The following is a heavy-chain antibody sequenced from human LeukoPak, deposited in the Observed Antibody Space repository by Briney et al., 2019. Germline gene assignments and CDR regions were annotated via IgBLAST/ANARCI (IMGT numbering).Heavy chain of an antibody. J-gene: IGHJ4*02. CDR2: IYYSGST. CDR1: GGSISSSSYY. V-gene: IGHV4-39*07. CDR3: AREGTTRTHFVY. D-gene: IGHD4-11*01. Sequence: PSETLSLTRTVSGGSISSSSYYWGWIRQPPGKGLEWIGSIYYSGSTYYNPSLKSRVTISIDTSKNQFSLKVISVTAADTAVYFCAREGTTRTHFVYWGQGTLVTVSS.